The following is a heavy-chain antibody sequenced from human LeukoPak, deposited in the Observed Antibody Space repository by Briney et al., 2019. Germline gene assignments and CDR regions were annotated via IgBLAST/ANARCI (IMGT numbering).Heavy chain of an antibody. J-gene: IGHJ2*01. CDR3: ARRYSSSGWYFDL. Sequence: GESLKISCKGSGYSFTSYWIGWVRQMPGKGLEWMGIIYPGDSGTRYSPSFQGQVTISADKSISTAYLQWSSLKASDTAMYYCARRYSSSGWYFDLWGRGTLVTVSS. CDR2: IYPGDSGT. V-gene: IGHV5-51*01. CDR1: GYSFTSYW. D-gene: IGHD6-6*01.